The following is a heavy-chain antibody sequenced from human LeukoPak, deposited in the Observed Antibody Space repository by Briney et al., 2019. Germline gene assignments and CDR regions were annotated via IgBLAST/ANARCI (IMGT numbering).Heavy chain of an antibody. D-gene: IGHD1-1*01. Sequence: GGSLRLSCAASGFTFSSYAMSWVRQAPGKGLEWVSAISGSGGSTYYADSVKGRFTISRDNSRNTLYLQMNSLRAEDTATYYCTKDKIPDNRWNFDYWGQGTLVTVPS. CDR2: ISGSGGST. CDR1: GFTFSSYA. V-gene: IGHV3-23*01. CDR3: TKDKIPDNRWNFDY. J-gene: IGHJ4*02.